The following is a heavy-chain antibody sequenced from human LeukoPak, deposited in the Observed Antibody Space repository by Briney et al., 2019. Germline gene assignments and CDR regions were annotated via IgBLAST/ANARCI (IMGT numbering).Heavy chain of an antibody. Sequence: PGGSLRLSCAASGFTFSSYGMIWVRQAPGKGPEYVSAISGGGDATYYADSVKGRFTVSRDNPKNTLYLQMDSLRAEDTALYYCTRSAPFYFDYWGQGTLVTVFS. CDR1: GFTFSSYG. CDR3: TRSAPFYFDY. J-gene: IGHJ4*02. CDR2: ISGGGDAT. V-gene: IGHV3-23*01.